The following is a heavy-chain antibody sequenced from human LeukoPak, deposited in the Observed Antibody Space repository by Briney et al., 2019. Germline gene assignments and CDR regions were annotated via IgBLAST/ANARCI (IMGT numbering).Heavy chain of an antibody. CDR1: GFTFSNYW. Sequence: GGSLRLSCAASGFTFSNYWMHWVRQAPGKGLEWVAGINWNSVSAVYADSLKGRLTISRDNAKNSLFLQMNSLKTEDTAFYYCAKGARSSSGYTTDWGQGILVTVSS. J-gene: IGHJ4*02. D-gene: IGHD3-22*01. V-gene: IGHV3-9*01. CDR3: AKGARSSSGYTTD. CDR2: INWNSVSA.